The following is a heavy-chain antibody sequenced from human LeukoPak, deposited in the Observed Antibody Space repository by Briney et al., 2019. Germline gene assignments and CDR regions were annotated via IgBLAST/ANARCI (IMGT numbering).Heavy chain of an antibody. CDR3: ARDSSGYYYYAFDI. CDR2: ISNDGSST. CDR1: GFTFSTYW. V-gene: IGHV3-74*01. D-gene: IGHD3-22*01. J-gene: IGHJ3*02. Sequence: QPGGSLRLSCAASGFTFSTYWVHWVRQAPGKGLVWVSRISNDGSSTSFADSVKGRFTISRDNSKNTLYLQMNSLRAEDTAVYYCARDSSGYYYYAFDIRGQGTMVTVSS.